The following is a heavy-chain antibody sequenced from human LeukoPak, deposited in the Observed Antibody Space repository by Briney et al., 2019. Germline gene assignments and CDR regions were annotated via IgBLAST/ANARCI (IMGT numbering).Heavy chain of an antibody. CDR2: VSGSGSST. CDR1: GFTFSSSG. D-gene: IGHD6-6*01. J-gene: IGHJ5*02. Sequence: GGSLRLSCVASGFTFSSSGMSWVRQAPGKGLEWVSAVSGSGSSTNYADSVKGRFTISRDNSQNTLYLQMNSLRAEDTAVYYCVREAHAEYSSNSRWYRWFDPWGQGTLVTVSS. CDR3: VREAHAEYSSNSRWYRWFDP. V-gene: IGHV3-23*01.